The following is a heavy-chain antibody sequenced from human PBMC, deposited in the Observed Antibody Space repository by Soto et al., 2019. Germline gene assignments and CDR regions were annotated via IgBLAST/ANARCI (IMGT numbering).Heavy chain of an antibody. V-gene: IGHV5-51*01. CDR2: IYPDDSDT. D-gene: IGHD2-2*01. J-gene: IGHJ6*02. CDR3: ARHYSRIVVVPAATRARLDYYYYGMDV. Sequence: GESLKISCKGSGYTFTNYWIGWVRQMSGKGLEWMGIIYPDDSDTRYSPSFQGQVTISADKSISTAYLQWSSLKASDTAMYYCARHYSRIVVVPAATRARLDYYYYGMDVWGQGTTVTVSS. CDR1: GYTFTNYW.